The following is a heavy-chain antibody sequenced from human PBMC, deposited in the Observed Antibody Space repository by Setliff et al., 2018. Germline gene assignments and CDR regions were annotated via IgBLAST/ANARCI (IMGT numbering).Heavy chain of an antibody. CDR2: IYSSGST. J-gene: IGHJ4*02. D-gene: IGHD3-22*01. V-gene: IGHV4-30-4*08. Sequence: KASETLSLTCTVSGGSISSGDYYWSWIRQPPGKGLEWIGYIYSSGSTYYNPSLKSRVSISVDTSKNQFSLKLSSVTAADTAVYYCARESRYYYDNLGTLDYWGQGTRGTVS. CDR3: ARESRYYYDNLGTLDY. CDR1: GGSISSGDYY.